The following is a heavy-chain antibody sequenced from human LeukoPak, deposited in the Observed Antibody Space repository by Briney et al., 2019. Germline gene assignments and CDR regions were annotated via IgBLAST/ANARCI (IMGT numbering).Heavy chain of an antibody. CDR3: AKDPIAVAGNNYYGMDV. CDR1: GFTFSSYA. V-gene: IGHV3-23*01. Sequence: GGSLRLSCATSGFTFSSYAMSWVRQAPGKGLEWVSVISGSGGSTYNADSVKGRFTISRDNSKNTLYLQMSSLRAEDTAVYYCAKDPIAVAGNNYYGMDVWGQGTTVSVSS. J-gene: IGHJ6*02. CDR2: ISGSGGST. D-gene: IGHD6-19*01.